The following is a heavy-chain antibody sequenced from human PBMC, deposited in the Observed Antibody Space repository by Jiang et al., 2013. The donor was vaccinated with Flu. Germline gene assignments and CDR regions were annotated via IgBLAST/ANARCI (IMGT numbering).Heavy chain of an antibody. Sequence: LLKPSETLSLTCTVSGGSIRSYYWSWIRQPPGKGLEWIGDIYYSGSTNYNPSLKSRVTISVDTSKNHFSLNLRSVTAADTAVYYCARRHYGDYGEVFDPWGQGTLVTVSS. D-gene: IGHD4-17*01. CDR1: GGSIRSYY. V-gene: IGHV4-59*08. CDR3: ARRHYGDYGEVFDP. J-gene: IGHJ5*02. CDR2: IYYSGST.